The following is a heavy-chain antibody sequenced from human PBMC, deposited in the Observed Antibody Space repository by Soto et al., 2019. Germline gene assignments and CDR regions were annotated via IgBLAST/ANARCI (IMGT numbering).Heavy chain of an antibody. Sequence: QVQLVQSGAEVKKPGASVKVSSKASGYDFSSYGISWVRQAPGQGLEWMGWISASNGNRDYAQQFQGRVTMTSDTSRTTAYMELMSLRSDDTAVYYCVRDPQRNDYWGKVTLVNVSS. J-gene: IGHJ4*02. V-gene: IGHV1-18*04. CDR1: GYDFSSYG. CDR3: VRDPQRNDY. CDR2: ISASNGNR.